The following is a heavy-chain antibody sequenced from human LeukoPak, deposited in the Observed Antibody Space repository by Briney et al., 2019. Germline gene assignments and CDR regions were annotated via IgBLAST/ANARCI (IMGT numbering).Heavy chain of an antibody. CDR3: ASGYSSGWYGV. V-gene: IGHV4-59*08. CDR1: GGSISSYF. Sequence: SETLSLTCTVSGGSISSYFWRWIRQPPGKGLEWIGYVYDSGSTNYNPSFKSRVTISVDTPKNQFSLKLSSVTAADTAVYYGASGYSSGWYGVWGQGTLVTVSS. J-gene: IGHJ4*02. CDR2: VYDSGST. D-gene: IGHD6-19*01.